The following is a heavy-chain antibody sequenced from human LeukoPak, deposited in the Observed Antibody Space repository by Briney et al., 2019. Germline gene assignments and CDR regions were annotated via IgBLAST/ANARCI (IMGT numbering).Heavy chain of an antibody. D-gene: IGHD3-16*01. V-gene: IGHV3-21*01. J-gene: IGHJ4*02. CDR1: GFTFSNYN. Sequence: GGSLRLSCAAFGFTFSNYNMNWVRQAPGKGLEWVSSISDTSTYIYYADSVKGRFTISRDNAKNSLYLQMNSLRAEDTAVYYCARAVNDCAYSSGYWGQGTLVTVSS. CDR2: ISDTSTYI. CDR3: ARAVNDCAYSSGY.